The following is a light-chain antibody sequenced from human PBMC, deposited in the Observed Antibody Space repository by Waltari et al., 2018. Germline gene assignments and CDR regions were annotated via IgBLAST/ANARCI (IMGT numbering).Light chain of an antibody. Sequence: EIVLTQSPATLSLSPGEGATLSCRASESVRSYLAWYPQKPGQAPRLLIYDASNRASGIPARVSGSGSGTDFSLSISSLEPEDFAVYYCQQRHNWPLTFGGGTKVEIK. J-gene: IGKJ4*01. CDR2: DAS. CDR1: ESVRSY. V-gene: IGKV3-11*01. CDR3: QQRHNWPLT.